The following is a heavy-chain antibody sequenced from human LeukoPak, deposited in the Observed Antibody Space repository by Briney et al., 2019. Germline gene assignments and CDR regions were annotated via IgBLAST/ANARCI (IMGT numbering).Heavy chain of an antibody. J-gene: IGHJ4*02. V-gene: IGHV4-39*01. D-gene: IGHD2-2*01. CDR1: GGSISSSSYY. CDR2: IYYSGST. Sequence: PSETLSLTCTVSGGSISSSSYYWGWIRQPPGKGLEWIGSIYYSGSTYYNPSLKSRVTISVDTSKNQFSLKLSSVTAADTAVYYCARQDGSPRPDIVVVPAADYYFDYWGQGTLVTVSS. CDR3: ARQDGSPRPDIVVVPAADYYFDY.